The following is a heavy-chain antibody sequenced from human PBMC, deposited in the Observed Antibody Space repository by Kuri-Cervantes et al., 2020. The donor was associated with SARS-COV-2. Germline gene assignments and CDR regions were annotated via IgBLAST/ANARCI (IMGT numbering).Heavy chain of an antibody. J-gene: IGHJ6*02. D-gene: IGHD3-3*01. CDR1: GYTFTRYD. CDR2: IIPIFGIA. Sequence: SVTVSCKASGYTFTRYDINWVRQATGQGLEWMGGIIPIFGIANYAQKFQGRVTITADKSTSTAYMELSSLRSEDTAVYYCARDPQDFWSGYFLGMDVWGQGTTVTVSS. V-gene: IGHV1-69*10. CDR3: ARDPQDFWSGYFLGMDV.